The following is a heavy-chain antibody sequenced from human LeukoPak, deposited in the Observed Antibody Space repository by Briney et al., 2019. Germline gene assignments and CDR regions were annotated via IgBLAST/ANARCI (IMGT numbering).Heavy chain of an antibody. D-gene: IGHD4-17*01. V-gene: IGHV2-70*11. Sequence: SGPALVKPTQPLTLTCTFSGFSLSTSGMCVSWIRQPPGKALEWLARIDWDDDKYYSTSLKTRLTISKDTSKNQVVLTMTNMDPVDTATYYCARIKTVTNYYYYMDVWGKGTTVTVSS. CDR2: IDWDDDK. CDR1: GFSLSTSGMC. J-gene: IGHJ6*03. CDR3: ARIKTVTNYYYYMDV.